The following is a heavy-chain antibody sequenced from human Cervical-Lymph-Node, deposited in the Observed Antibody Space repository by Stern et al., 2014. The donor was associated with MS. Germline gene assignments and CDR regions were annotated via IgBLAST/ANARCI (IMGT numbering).Heavy chain of an antibody. CDR1: GYSFSSYN. J-gene: IGHJ4*02. V-gene: IGHV7-4-1*01. CDR2: INPNTGSP. Sequence: QVQLVQSGSELKKPGASVRVSCKASGYSFSSYNLNWVRQAPGQGLEWMGWINPNTGSPTYAQAFTGRFVFSLDTSVSTAYLQIRSLEPQDTAVYYCARDPPGRPRTFDYWGQGTLVTVSS. D-gene: IGHD1-1*01. CDR3: ARDPPGRPRTFDY.